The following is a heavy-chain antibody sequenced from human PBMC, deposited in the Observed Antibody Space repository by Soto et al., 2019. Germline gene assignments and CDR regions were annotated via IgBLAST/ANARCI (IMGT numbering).Heavy chain of an antibody. D-gene: IGHD5-18*01. CDR2: ISAYNGNT. CDR3: ARGLHVDTAMVTPYNWFDP. CDR1: GYTFTSYG. Sequence: ASVKVSCKASGYTFTSYGISWVRQAPGQGLEWMGWISAYNGNTNYAQKLQGRVTMTTDTSTSTAYMELRSLRSDDTAVYYCARGLHVDTAMVTPYNWFDPWGQGTLVTVSS. J-gene: IGHJ5*02. V-gene: IGHV1-18*01.